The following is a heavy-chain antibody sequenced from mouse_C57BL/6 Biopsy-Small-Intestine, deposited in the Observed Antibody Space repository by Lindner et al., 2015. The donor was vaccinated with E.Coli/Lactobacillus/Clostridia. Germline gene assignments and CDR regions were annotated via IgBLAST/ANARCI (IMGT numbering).Heavy chain of an antibody. D-gene: IGHD2-5*01. CDR1: GYAFSNYW. Sequence: VQLQESGAELVKPGASVKISCKASGYAFSNYWMNWVKQRPGKGLEWIGQIYPGDGDTNYNGKFKGKATLTADKSSSTAYMQLSSLASEDSAVYFCARSGDYIKYFDYWGQGTTLTVPS. CDR3: ARSGDYIKYFDY. CDR2: IYPGDGDT. V-gene: IGHV1-80*01. J-gene: IGHJ2*01.